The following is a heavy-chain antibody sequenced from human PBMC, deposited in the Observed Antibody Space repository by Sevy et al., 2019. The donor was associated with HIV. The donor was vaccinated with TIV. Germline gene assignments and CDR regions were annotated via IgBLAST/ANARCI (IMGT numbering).Heavy chain of an antibody. CDR2: INPNSGGT. V-gene: IGHV1-2*06. CDR1: GYTFTAYY. Sequence: ASVKVSCKASGYTFTAYYVHWVRQAPGQGLEWMGRINPNSGGTNYAQKFQGRATMTRDTSISTAYMELSGLRYDDTAVYHSARAYYPGSSSYYFDHWGQGTLVTVSS. J-gene: IGHJ4*02. CDR3: ARAYYPGSSSYYFDH. D-gene: IGHD2-15*01.